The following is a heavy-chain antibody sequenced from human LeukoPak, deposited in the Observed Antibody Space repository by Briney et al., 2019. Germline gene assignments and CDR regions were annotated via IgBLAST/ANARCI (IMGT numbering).Heavy chain of an antibody. CDR1: GFTFSNAW. V-gene: IGHV3-15*01. J-gene: IGHJ4*02. CDR3: TTEEMATIPFDY. CDR2: IKSKTDGGTT. Sequence: GGSLRFSCAASGFTFSNAWMSWVRQAPGKGLEWVGRIKSKTDGGTTDCAAPVKGRFTISRDDSKNTLYLQMNSLKTEDTAVYYCTTEEMATIPFDYWGQGTLVTVSS. D-gene: IGHD5-24*01.